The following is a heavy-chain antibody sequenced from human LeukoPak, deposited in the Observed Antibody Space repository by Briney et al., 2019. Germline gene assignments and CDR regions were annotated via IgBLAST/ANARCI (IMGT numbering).Heavy chain of an antibody. CDR2: MNPNSGNT. CDR1: GCTFTSYD. D-gene: IGHD2-2*01. Sequence: ASVKVSCKASGCTFTSYDINWVRQATGQGLEWMGWMNPNSGNTGYAQKFQGRVTMTRNTSISTAYMELSSLRSEDTAVYYCARGVQRGDCSSTSCYYYYYMDVWGKGTSVTVSS. V-gene: IGHV1-8*01. CDR3: ARGVQRGDCSSTSCYYYYYMDV. J-gene: IGHJ6*03.